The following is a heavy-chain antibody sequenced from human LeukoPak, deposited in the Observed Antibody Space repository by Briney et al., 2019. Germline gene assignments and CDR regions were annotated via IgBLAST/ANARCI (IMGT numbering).Heavy chain of an antibody. J-gene: IGHJ4*02. D-gene: IGHD5-18*01. CDR2: IGSSSSYI. V-gene: IGHV3-21*01. CDR1: GFTFSSYS. Sequence: GGSLRLSCAASGFTFSSYSMNWVRQAPGKGLEWVSSIGSSSSYIYYADSVKGRFTISRDNAKNSLHLQMNSLRAEDTAVYYCAASAKHTAMVDYWGQGTLVTVSS. CDR3: AASAKHTAMVDY.